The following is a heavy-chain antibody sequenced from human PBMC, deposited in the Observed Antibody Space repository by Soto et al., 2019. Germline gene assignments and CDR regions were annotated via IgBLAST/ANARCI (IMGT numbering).Heavy chain of an antibody. CDR3: AKDGAPGVDY. J-gene: IGHJ4*02. Sequence: QVQLVESGGGVVQPGRSLRLSCAASGFTFSSYGMHWVRQAPGKGLEWVAVISYDGSNKYYADSVKGRFTISRDNSKNTLYLQMNSLRAEDTGVYYCAKDGAPGVDYWGQGTLVTVSS. CDR2: ISYDGSNK. CDR1: GFTFSSYG. V-gene: IGHV3-30*18. D-gene: IGHD1-26*01.